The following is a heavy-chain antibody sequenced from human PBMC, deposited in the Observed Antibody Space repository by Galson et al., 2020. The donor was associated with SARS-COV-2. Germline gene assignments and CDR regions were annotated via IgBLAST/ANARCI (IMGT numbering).Heavy chain of an antibody. CDR1: GFSLTTSGMG. J-gene: IGHJ4*02. CDR2: IDWDNDK. V-gene: IGHV2-70*01. D-gene: IGHD5-12*01. CDR3: ARMADGYGGYDYGSSPFDY. Sequence: SGPTLVKPTQTLTLTCTFSGFSLTTSGMGVTWIRQPPGKALEWIALIDWDNDKYYRTSLKTRLTISGDTSRNQVFLTMTNMDPADTATYYCARMADGYGGYDYGSSPFDYWGQGTLVTVSS.